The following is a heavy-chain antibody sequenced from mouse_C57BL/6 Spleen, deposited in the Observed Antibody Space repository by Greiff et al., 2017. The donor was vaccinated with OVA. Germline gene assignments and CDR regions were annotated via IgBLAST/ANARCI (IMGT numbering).Heavy chain of an antibody. CDR1: GFTFSSYG. D-gene: IGHD2-4*01. CDR2: ISSGGSYT. Sequence: EVMLVESGGDLVKPGGSLKLSCAASGFTFSSYGMSWVRQTPDKRLEWVATISSGGSYTYYPDSVKGRFTISRDNAKNTLYLQMSSLKSEDTAMYYCARQGLRQEYYFDYWGQGTTLTVSS. CDR3: ARQGLRQEYYFDY. V-gene: IGHV5-6*01. J-gene: IGHJ2*01.